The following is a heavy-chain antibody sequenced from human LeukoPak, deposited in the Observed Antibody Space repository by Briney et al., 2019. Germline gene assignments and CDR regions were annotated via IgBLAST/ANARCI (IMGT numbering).Heavy chain of an antibody. D-gene: IGHD3-10*01. CDR1: GGSFSGYY. V-gene: IGHV4-34*01. CDR3: ARGGGVRGHYFDY. J-gene: IGHJ4*02. CDR2: INHSGST. Sequence: PSETLSLTCAVYGGSFSGYYWSWIRQPPGKGLEWIGEINHSGSTNYNPYLKSRVTISVDTSKNQFSLKLSSVTAADTAVYYCARGGGVRGHYFDYWGQGTLVTVSS.